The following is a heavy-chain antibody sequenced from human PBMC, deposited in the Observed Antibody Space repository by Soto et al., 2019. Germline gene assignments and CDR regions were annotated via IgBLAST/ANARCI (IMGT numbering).Heavy chain of an antibody. J-gene: IGHJ4*02. CDR1: GYSISSGYY. CDR2: IYHSGST. V-gene: IGHV4-38-2*02. D-gene: IGHD2-21*02. CDR3: ERDRGFCSGDCYREGDFDY. Sequence: SETLSLTCAVSGYSISSGYYWGWILQPPGKGLEWIGSIYHSGSTYYNPSLKSRVTISADPSKHQFSLKLSSVTAADTAVYYCERDRGFCSGDCYREGDFDYWGQGTLVTVSS.